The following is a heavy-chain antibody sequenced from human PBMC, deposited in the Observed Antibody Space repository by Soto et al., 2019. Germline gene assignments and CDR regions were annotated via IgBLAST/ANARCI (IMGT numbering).Heavy chain of an antibody. D-gene: IGHD2-2*01. CDR1: GDSVSSNSAA. V-gene: IGHV6-1*01. CDR3: AREIYCSSTSCYPRVSYYYYGMDV. CDR2: TYYRSKWYN. J-gene: IGHJ6*02. Sequence: SQTLSLTCAISGDSVSSNSAAWNWIRQSPSRGLEWLGRTYYRSKWYNDYAVSVKSRITINPDTSKNQFSLQLNSVTPEDTAVYYCAREIYCSSTSCYPRVSYYYYGMDVWGQGTTVTVSS.